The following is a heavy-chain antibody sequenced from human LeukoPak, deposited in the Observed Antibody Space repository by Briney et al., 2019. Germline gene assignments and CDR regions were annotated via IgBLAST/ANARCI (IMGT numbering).Heavy chain of an antibody. V-gene: IGHV4-30-2*01. Sequence: SQTLSLTCAVSGGSISSGGYSWSWIRQPPGRGLEWIAYFYHSGSTYYNPSLKSRVTISVDRSKNQFSLKLSSVTAADTAVYYCARVRGWYYFDYWGQGTLVTVSS. CDR2: FYHSGST. J-gene: IGHJ4*02. CDR3: ARVRGWYYFDY. D-gene: IGHD6-19*01. CDR1: GGSISSGGYS.